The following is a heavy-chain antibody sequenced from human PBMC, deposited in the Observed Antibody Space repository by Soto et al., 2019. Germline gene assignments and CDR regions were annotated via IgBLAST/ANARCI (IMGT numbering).Heavy chain of an antibody. Sequence: GGSLRLSCAASGFTFSSYAMHWVRQAPGKGLEWVAVISYDGSNKYYADSVKGRFTISRDSSKNTLYLQMNSLRAEDTAVYYCARDALGYCTNGVCYPVPYWGQGTLVTVSS. CDR2: ISYDGSNK. V-gene: IGHV3-30-3*01. J-gene: IGHJ4*02. CDR1: GFTFSSYA. D-gene: IGHD2-8*01. CDR3: ARDALGYCTNGVCYPVPY.